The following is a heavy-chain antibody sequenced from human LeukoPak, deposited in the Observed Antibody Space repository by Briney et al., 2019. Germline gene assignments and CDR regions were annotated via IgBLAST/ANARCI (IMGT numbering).Heavy chain of an antibody. V-gene: IGHV2-5*02. D-gene: IGHD5-24*01. CDR3: AHFKHTIFDS. CDR2: IYWDDDK. J-gene: IGHJ4*02. CDR1: EFSLSTTAAA. Sequence: SGPALFKPTEPLTLTCTFSEFSLSTTAAAVGWIRQLPGKALEWLAPIYWDDDKRYSPSLKSKLTIMKDTSKNQVVLTMTNMDLVDTATYYGAHFKHTIFDSWGQGALVTVSS.